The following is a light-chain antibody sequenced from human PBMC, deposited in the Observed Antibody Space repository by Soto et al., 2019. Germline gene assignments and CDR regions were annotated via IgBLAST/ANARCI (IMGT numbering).Light chain of an antibody. CDR3: EQYHEWPLT. V-gene: IGKV3D-15*01. CDR2: DAS. CDR1: QSVSSN. Sequence: ERVMTQSPGTLSVSPGERATLSCRTSQSVSSNLAWYQQKPGQAPSLLIYDASARATGIPARFSGSGSGTEFTLTISSLQSEDFAVYYCEQYHEWPLTFGGGTEVEIK. J-gene: IGKJ4*01.